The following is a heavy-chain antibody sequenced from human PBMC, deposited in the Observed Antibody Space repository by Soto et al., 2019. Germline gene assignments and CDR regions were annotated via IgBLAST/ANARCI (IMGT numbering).Heavy chain of an antibody. CDR2: IHVSGIT. J-gene: IGHJ4*02. CDR3: ARINGGSPDF. CDR1: GFSMNAHF. V-gene: IGHV4-4*07. Sequence: PSETLSLTCTFSGFSMNAHFWIWIRQSAGKGLNWIGHIHVSGITTYNPSLKSRVTMSLDPPKNQLSLKLTSMTAADTAVYYCARINGGSPDFWGQGTLVTVSS. D-gene: IGHD2-15*01.